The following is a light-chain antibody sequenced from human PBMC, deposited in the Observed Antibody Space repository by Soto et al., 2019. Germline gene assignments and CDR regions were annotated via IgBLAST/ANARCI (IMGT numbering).Light chain of an antibody. CDR2: GAS. Sequence: EIVMTQSPATLSVSPGERATLSCRASQSVSSNLAGYQQKPGQAPTLLIYGASTRATGIPARFSGSGSGTGFTLTINTLQSEDFAVYYCQQYNNWPPGTFGQGNKVEIK. J-gene: IGKJ1*01. CDR3: QQYNNWPPGT. CDR1: QSVSSN. V-gene: IGKV3-15*01.